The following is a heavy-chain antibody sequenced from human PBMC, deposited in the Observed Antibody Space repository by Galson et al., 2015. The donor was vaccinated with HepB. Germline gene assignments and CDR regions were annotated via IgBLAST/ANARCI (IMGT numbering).Heavy chain of an antibody. V-gene: IGHV1-3*01. CDR2: INAGNGNT. Sequence: SVKVSCKASGYTFTSYAMHWVRQAPGQRLEWMGWINAGNGNTKYSQKFQGRVTITRDTSASTAYMELSSLRSEDTAVYYCARGYNWNYVQSHDAFDIWGQGTMVTVSS. CDR1: GYTFTSYA. CDR3: ARGYNWNYVQSHDAFDI. D-gene: IGHD1-7*01. J-gene: IGHJ3*02.